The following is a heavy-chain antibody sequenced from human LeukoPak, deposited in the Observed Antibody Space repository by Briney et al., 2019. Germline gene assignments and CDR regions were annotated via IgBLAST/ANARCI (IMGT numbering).Heavy chain of an antibody. J-gene: IGHJ4*02. V-gene: IGHV3-23*01. CDR1: GFTFSSYA. CDR2: ISGSGGST. CDR3: AKSKDYGDYGIPFDY. D-gene: IGHD4-17*01. Sequence: GGSLRLSCAASGFTFSSYAMSWVRQAPGKGLEWVSAISGSGGSTYYADSVKGRFTISRDNSKNTLYLQMNSLRAEDTAVYYCAKSKDYGDYGIPFDYWGRGTQVTVCS.